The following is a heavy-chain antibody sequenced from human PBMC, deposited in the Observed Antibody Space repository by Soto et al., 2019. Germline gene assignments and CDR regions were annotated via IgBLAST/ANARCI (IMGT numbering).Heavy chain of an antibody. J-gene: IGHJ4*02. CDR3: ARHLAGYRDY. CDR2: INSDGSST. CDR1: GFTFSSYW. D-gene: IGHD6-13*01. Sequence: GESLKISCAASGFTFSSYWMHWVRQAPGKGLVWVSRINSDGSSTSYADSVKGRFTISRDNAKNTLYLQMNSLRAEDTAVYYCARHLAGYRDYWDQGTLVTVSS. V-gene: IGHV3-74*01.